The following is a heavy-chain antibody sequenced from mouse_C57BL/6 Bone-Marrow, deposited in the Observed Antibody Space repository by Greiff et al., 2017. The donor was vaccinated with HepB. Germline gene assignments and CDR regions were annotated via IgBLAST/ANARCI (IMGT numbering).Heavy chain of an antibody. V-gene: IGHV1-50*01. J-gene: IGHJ3*01. CDR1: GYTFTSYW. Sequence: QVQLQQPGAELVKPGASVKLSCKASGYTFTSYWMQWVKQRPGQGLEWIGEIDPSDSYTNYNQKFKGKATLTVDTSSSTAYMQLSSLTSEDSAVYYCAREGDDFWFAYWGQGTLVTVSA. CDR3: AREGDDFWFAY. D-gene: IGHD2-4*01. CDR2: IDPSDSYT.